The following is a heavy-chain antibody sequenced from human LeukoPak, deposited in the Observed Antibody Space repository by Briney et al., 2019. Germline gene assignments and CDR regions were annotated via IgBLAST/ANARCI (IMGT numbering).Heavy chain of an antibody. CDR2: ISGSGGRI. CDR1: GFTFSSYA. D-gene: IGHD1-26*01. Sequence: GSLRLSCAASGFTFSSYAMSWVRQAPGKGLEWVSAISGSGGRIYYGASVKGRFTISRDNSKNTLNLQMNSLRAEDMAVYYCATSKYSGSYWGQGTLVTVSS. V-gene: IGHV3-23*01. J-gene: IGHJ4*02. CDR3: ATSKYSGSY.